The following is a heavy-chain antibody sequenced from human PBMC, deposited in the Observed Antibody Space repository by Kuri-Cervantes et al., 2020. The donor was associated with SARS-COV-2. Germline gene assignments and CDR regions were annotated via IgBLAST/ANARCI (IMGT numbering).Heavy chain of an antibody. Sequence: GGSLRLSCAASGFTFSNAWMSWVRQAPGKGLEWVGRIKSKTDGGTTEYAASVKGRFTISRDDSKSIAYLQMNSLKTEDTAVYYCARVHNWNYEGYAFDIWGQGTMVTVSS. J-gene: IGHJ3*02. V-gene: IGHV3-15*01. CDR1: GFTFSNAW. CDR2: IKSKTDGGTT. CDR3: ARVHNWNYEGYAFDI. D-gene: IGHD1-7*01.